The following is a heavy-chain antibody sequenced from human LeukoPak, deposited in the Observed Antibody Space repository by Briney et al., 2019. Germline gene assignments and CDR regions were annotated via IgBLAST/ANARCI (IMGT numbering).Heavy chain of an antibody. Sequence: VASVKVSCKASGFTFTGYYMHWVRQAPGQGLEWMGWINPNSGGTNYAQKFQGRVTMTRDTSISTAYMELSRLRSDDTAVYYCARSIAVAGTVADYWGQGTLVTVSS. CDR2: INPNSGGT. D-gene: IGHD6-19*01. J-gene: IGHJ4*02. V-gene: IGHV1-2*02. CDR1: GFTFTGYY. CDR3: ARSIAVAGTVADY.